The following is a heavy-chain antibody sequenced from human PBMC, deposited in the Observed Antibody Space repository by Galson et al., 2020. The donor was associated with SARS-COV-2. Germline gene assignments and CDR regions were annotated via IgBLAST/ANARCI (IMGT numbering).Heavy chain of an antibody. V-gene: IGHV1-18*01. CDR2: ISPYNSNT. J-gene: IGHJ4*01. D-gene: IGHD2-15*01. Sequence: ASVKVSCKASGYTFTTFYITWVRQAPGQGLEWMGKISPYNSNTNYTQKLQGRVTMTTDTSTSTAYMELRSLTSDDTAVYYCARSLSLGDCSGGSCFFYWGHGTLVTFSS. CDR3: ARSLSLGDCSGGSCFFY. CDR1: GYTFTTFY.